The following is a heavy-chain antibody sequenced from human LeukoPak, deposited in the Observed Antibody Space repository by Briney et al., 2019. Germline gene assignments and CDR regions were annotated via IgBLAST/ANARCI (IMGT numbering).Heavy chain of an antibody. Sequence: SETLSLTCTVSGGSISDYYWGWIRQPPGKGLEWIGSIYYSGSTYYNPSLKSRVTISVDTSKNQFSLKLSSVTAADTAVYYCAREGYYDILTGYYNPRFDYWGQGTLVTVSS. CDR2: IYYSGST. D-gene: IGHD3-9*01. CDR1: GGSISDYY. V-gene: IGHV4-39*07. J-gene: IGHJ4*02. CDR3: AREGYYDILTGYYNPRFDY.